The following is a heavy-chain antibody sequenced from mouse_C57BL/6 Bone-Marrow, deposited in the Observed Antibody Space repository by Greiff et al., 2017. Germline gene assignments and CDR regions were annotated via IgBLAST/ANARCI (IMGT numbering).Heavy chain of an antibody. V-gene: IGHV1-82*01. Sequence: VQLMESGPELVKPGASVKISCKASGYAFSSSWMNWVKQRPGKGLEWIGRIYPGDGDTNYNGKFKGKATLTADKSSSTAYMQLSSLTSEDSAVYFCARRYSNYEDYTMDYWGQGTSVTVSS. D-gene: IGHD2-5*01. CDR2: IYPGDGDT. J-gene: IGHJ4*01. CDR1: GYAFSSSW. CDR3: ARRYSNYEDYTMDY.